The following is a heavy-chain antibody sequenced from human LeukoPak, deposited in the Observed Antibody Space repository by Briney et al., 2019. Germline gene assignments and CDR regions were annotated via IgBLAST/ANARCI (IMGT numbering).Heavy chain of an antibody. D-gene: IGHD6-19*01. J-gene: IGHJ5*02. CDR2: IIPIFGTA. Sequence: SVKASCKASGGTFSSYAISWVRQAPGQGLEWMGGIIPIFGTANYAQKFQGRVTITADKSTSTAYMELSSLRSEDTAVYYCARDGGYSSELYWFDPWGQGTLVTVSS. V-gene: IGHV1-69*06. CDR3: ARDGGYSSELYWFDP. CDR1: GGTFSSYA.